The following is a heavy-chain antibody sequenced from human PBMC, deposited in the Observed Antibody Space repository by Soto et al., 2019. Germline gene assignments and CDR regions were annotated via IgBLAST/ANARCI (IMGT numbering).Heavy chain of an antibody. D-gene: IGHD6-19*01. J-gene: IGHJ5*02. Sequence: PSETLSLTCTVSGGSISSSSYYLGWIRQPPGKGLEWIGSIYYSGSTYYNPSLKSRVTISVDTSKNQFSLKLSSVTAADTAVYYCARRAKIAVADDNWFDPWGQGTLVTVSS. V-gene: IGHV4-39*01. CDR2: IYYSGST. CDR3: ARRAKIAVADDNWFDP. CDR1: GGSISSSSYY.